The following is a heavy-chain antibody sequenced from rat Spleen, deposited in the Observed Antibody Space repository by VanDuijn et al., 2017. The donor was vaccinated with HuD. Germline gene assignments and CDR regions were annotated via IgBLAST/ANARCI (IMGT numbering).Heavy chain of an antibody. CDR2: ISYDDRST. CDR1: GFTFSDYY. Sequence: EVQLVESDGGLVQPGRSLKLSCAASGFTFSDYYMAWVRQAPTKGLEWVATISYDDRSTYYRDSVKGRFTISRDNAKSTLSLQMDSLRSEDTATYYCARQGYWGQGVMVTVSS. CDR3: ARQGY. J-gene: IGHJ2*01. V-gene: IGHV5-29*01.